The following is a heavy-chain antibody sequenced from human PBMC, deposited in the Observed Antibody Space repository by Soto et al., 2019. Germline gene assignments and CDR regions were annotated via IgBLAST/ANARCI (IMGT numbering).Heavy chain of an antibody. CDR3: ARGDREDIAVVIGARPGEYGVDV. Sequence: VQLVESGGGVVQPGRSLRLSFAASGFTFRIYAMHWVRQAPGKGLEGVAVISYDGSNKFYRDSVKGRFTISRDNSKNTLYLQINSLRYEDTAVYYCARGDREDIAVVIGARPGEYGVDVWGQGTTVTVSS. V-gene: IGHV3-30-3*01. CDR1: GFTFRIYA. J-gene: IGHJ6*02. D-gene: IGHD2-15*01. CDR2: ISYDGSNK.